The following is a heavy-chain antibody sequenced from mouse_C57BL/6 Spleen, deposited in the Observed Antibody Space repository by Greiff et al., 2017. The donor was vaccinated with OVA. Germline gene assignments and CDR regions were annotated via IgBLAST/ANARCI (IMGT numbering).Heavy chain of an antibody. J-gene: IGHJ3*01. CDR2: INPNNGGT. CDR1: GYTFTDYC. CDR3: ARVGLTGTFAY. V-gene: IGHV1-26*01. Sequence: EVQLQQSGPELVKPGASVKISCKASGYTFTDYCMNWVKQSHGKSLEWIGDINPNNGGTSYNQKFKGKATLTVDKSSSTAYMELRSLTSEDSAVYYCARVGLTGTFAYWGQGTLVTVSA. D-gene: IGHD4-1*01.